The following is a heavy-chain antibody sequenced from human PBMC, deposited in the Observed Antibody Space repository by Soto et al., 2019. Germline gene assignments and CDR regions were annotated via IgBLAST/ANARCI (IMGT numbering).Heavy chain of an antibody. CDR3: AKDLGTFGELPRYYYYGMDV. CDR1: GFTFSSYG. Sequence: QVQLVESGGGVVQPGRSLRLSCAASGFTFSSYGMHWVRQAPGKGLEWVAVISYDGSNKYYADSVKGRFTISRDNSKNTLYLQMNSLRAEDTAVYYCAKDLGTFGELPRYYYYGMDVWGQGTTVTVSS. CDR2: ISYDGSNK. V-gene: IGHV3-30*18. D-gene: IGHD3-10*01. J-gene: IGHJ6*02.